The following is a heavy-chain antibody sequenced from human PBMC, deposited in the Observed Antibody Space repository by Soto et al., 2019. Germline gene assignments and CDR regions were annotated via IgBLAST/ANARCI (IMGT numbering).Heavy chain of an antibody. V-gene: IGHV3-15*01. CDR1: GFTFSNAW. CDR3: TTVRRSAYPYYYYYYMDV. D-gene: IGHD2-2*02. CDR2: IKSKTDGGTT. Sequence: EVQLVESGGGLVKPGGSLRLSCAASGFTFSNAWMSWVRQAPGKGLEWVGRIKSKTDGGTTDYAAPVKGRFTISRDDSKNTLYLQMNSLKTEDTAVYYCTTVRRSAYPYYYYYYMDVWGKGTTVTVSS. J-gene: IGHJ6*03.